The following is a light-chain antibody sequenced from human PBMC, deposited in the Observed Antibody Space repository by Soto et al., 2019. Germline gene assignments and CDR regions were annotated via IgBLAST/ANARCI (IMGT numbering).Light chain of an antibody. V-gene: IGKV3D-15*01. CDR1: QAVGAS. J-gene: IGKJ1*01. CDR3: QQHYQSPTT. Sequence: ASQAVGASLAWYQQRPGQAPRXXFYRISTRATGIPARFSGSGYGTELTITINSLQYEEFAVYYCQQHYQSPTTFGQGTQVDI. CDR2: RIS.